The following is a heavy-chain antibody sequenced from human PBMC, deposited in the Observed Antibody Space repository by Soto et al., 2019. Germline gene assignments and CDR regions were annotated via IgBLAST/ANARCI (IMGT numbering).Heavy chain of an antibody. CDR1: GGSISSSGYY. V-gene: IGHV4-39*02. CDR2: IDYSGSP. CDR3: ARPKGRAGDGMEAFDI. Sequence: NLSETLSLTCTVSGGSISSSGYYRSWIRLPPGKGPEWIGSIDYSGSPYYNPSLKSRVTISVDTSKNHFSLPLSSVTAADTAVYYCARPKGRAGDGMEAFDIWGQGTMVTVS. J-gene: IGHJ3*02. D-gene: IGHD6-13*01.